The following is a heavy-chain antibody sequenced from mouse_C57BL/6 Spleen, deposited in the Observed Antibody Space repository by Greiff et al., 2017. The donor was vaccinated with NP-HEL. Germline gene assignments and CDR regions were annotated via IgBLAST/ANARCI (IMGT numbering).Heavy chain of an antibody. CDR3: AREDYSKPYWYFDV. D-gene: IGHD2-5*01. J-gene: IGHJ1*03. V-gene: IGHV5-17*01. Sequence: EVKLVESGGGLVKPGGSLKLSCAASGFTFSDYGMHWVRQAPEKGLEWVAYISSGSSTIYYADTVKGRFTISRDNAKNTLFLQMTSLRSEDTAMYYCAREDYSKPYWYFDVWGTGTTVTVSS. CDR2: ISSGSSTI. CDR1: GFTFSDYG.